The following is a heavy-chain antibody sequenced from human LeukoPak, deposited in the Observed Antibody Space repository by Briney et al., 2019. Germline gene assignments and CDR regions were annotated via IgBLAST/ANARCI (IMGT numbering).Heavy chain of an antibody. CDR2: IYSGGST. CDR1: GFTVSSNY. J-gene: IGHJ4*01. D-gene: IGHD6-19*01. Sequence: GGSLRLSCAASGFTVSSNYMSWVRQAPGKGLEWVSVIYSGGSTYYADSVKGRFTISRDNSKNTLYLQMNSLRAEDTAVYYCARERGYSSGCTFDHWGQGTLVTVSS. CDR3: ARERGYSSGCTFDH. V-gene: IGHV3-53*01.